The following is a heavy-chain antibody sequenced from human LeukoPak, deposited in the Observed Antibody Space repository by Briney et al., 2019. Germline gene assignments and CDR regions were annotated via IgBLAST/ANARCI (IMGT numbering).Heavy chain of an antibody. D-gene: IGHD6-13*01. Sequence: ASVKVSCKASGYTFTSYGISWVRQAPGQGLGWMGWINPNSGGTNYAQKFQGRVTMTRDTSISTAYMELSRLRSDDTAVYYCARGSSSWLLAYDAFDIWGQGTMVTVSS. J-gene: IGHJ3*02. CDR3: ARGSSSWLLAYDAFDI. CDR2: INPNSGGT. V-gene: IGHV1-2*02. CDR1: GYTFTSYG.